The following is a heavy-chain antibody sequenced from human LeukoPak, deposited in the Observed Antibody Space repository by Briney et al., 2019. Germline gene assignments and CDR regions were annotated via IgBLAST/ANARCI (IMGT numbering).Heavy chain of an antibody. D-gene: IGHD5-24*01. V-gene: IGHV3-21*01. CDR3: ARDQGGDGYNRYYFDY. CDR1: GFTFSSYS. J-gene: IGHJ4*02. Sequence: GGSLRLSCAASGFTFSSYSMNWVRQAPGKGLGWVSSISSRSSYIYYTDSVKGRFTISRDNAKNSLYLQMNSLRAEDTAVYYCARDQGGDGYNRYYFDYWGQGTLVTVSS. CDR2: ISSRSSYI.